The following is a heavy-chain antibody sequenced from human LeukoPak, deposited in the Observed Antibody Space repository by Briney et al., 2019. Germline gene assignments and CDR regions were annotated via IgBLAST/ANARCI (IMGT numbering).Heavy chain of an antibody. Sequence: GSLRLSCAASGFTLSSYAMSWVRQAPGKGLEWVSAISVSGNTYHADSVKGRFTISRDSSKNTLYLQMNRLRAEDAAVYYCAKAPVTTCSGAYCYPFDYWGQGTLVTVSS. D-gene: IGHD2-21*01. CDR1: GFTLSSYA. CDR3: AKAPVTTCSGAYCYPFDY. J-gene: IGHJ4*02. CDR2: ISVSGNT. V-gene: IGHV3-23*01.